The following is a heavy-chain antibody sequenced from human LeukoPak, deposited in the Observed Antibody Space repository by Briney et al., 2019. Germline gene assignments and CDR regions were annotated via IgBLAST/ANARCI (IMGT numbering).Heavy chain of an antibody. CDR2: IISSSSTI. Sequence: PGGSLRLSCAASGFTFSSYSMNWVRQAPGKGLEWVSYIISSSSTIYYADSVKGRFTISRDNAKNSLYLQMNSLRDEDTAVYYCARDGTLLDYDFWSGYRADNWFDPWGQGTLVTVSS. CDR1: GFTFSSYS. V-gene: IGHV3-48*02. J-gene: IGHJ5*02. CDR3: ARDGTLLDYDFWSGYRADNWFDP. D-gene: IGHD3-3*01.